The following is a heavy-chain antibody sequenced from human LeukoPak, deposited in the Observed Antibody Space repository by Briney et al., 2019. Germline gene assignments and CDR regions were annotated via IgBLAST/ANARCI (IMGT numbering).Heavy chain of an antibody. CDR1: GFTFSSYA. Sequence: GGSLRLSCAASGFTFSSYAMSWFRQAPGKGLEWVGFIRSKAYGGTTEYAASVKGRFTISRDDSKSIAYLQMNSLKTEDTAVYYCTRDQARGGYAYSGYDSYAFDIWGQGTMVTVSS. J-gene: IGHJ3*02. V-gene: IGHV3-49*03. CDR3: TRDQARGGYAYSGYDSYAFDI. CDR2: IRSKAYGGTT. D-gene: IGHD5-12*01.